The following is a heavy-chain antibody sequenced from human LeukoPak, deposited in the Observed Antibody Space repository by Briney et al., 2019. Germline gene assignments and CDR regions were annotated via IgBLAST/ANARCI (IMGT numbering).Heavy chain of an antibody. Sequence: PGGFLRLSCAASGFTFSSYDMHWVRQATGKGLEWVSAIGTAGDTYYPGSVKGRFTISRENAKNSLYLQMNSLRAGDTAVYYCARGYSSSWYPYYYYGMDVWGQGTTVTVSS. J-gene: IGHJ6*02. CDR1: GFTFSSYD. D-gene: IGHD6-13*01. V-gene: IGHV3-13*01. CDR2: IGTAGDT. CDR3: ARGYSSSWYPYYYYGMDV.